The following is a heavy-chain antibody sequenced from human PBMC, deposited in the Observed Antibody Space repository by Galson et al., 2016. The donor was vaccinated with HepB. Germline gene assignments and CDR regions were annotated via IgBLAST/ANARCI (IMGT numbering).Heavy chain of an antibody. Sequence: SLRLSCAASGFTFSNAWMSWVRQAPGKGPEWVGRIKSKTDGETTDYAAPVKGRFTISRDDSKNTPSLQMNSLKTEDTAVYYCTPGHRSTSGCYGDYWGQGTLVTVSS. CDR1: GFTFSNAW. CDR2: IKSKTDGETT. D-gene: IGHD2-2*01. J-gene: IGHJ4*02. CDR3: TPGHRSTSGCYGDY. V-gene: IGHV3-15*01.